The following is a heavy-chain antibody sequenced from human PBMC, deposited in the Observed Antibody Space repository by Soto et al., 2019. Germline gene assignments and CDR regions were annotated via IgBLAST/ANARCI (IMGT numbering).Heavy chain of an antibody. CDR1: GGSFSGYY. D-gene: IGHD2-2*01. CDR2: INHTGST. Sequence: SETLSLTCAVYGGSFSGYYWSWIRQPPGKGLEWIGEINHTGSTNYNPSLKSRVTISVDTSKNQFSLKLSSVTAADTAVYYCARVAGDCSSTSCLGNYEHWGQGTLVTVSS. V-gene: IGHV4-34*01. CDR3: ARVAGDCSSTSCLGNYEH. J-gene: IGHJ1*01.